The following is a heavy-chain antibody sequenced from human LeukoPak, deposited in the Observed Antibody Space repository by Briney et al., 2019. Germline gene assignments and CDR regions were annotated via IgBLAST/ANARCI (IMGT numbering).Heavy chain of an antibody. Sequence: ASVKVSCKASGYTFTSYDINWVRQATGQGLEWMGWMNPNSGNTGYAQKFQGRVTMTRSTSISTAYMELSSLRSEDTAVYYCARALMVRGVIVLGYWGQGTLVTVSS. D-gene: IGHD3-10*01. V-gene: IGHV1-8*01. CDR2: MNPNSGNT. CDR3: ARALMVRGVIVLGY. CDR1: GYTFTSYD. J-gene: IGHJ4*02.